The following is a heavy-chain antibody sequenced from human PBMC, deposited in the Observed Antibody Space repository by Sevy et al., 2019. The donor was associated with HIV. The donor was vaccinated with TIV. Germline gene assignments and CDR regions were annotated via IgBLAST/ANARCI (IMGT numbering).Heavy chain of an antibody. CDR3: AKGFCSGGTCPNDYYYYGMDV. CDR2: ISGSGRYT. V-gene: IGHV3-23*01. D-gene: IGHD2-15*01. J-gene: IGHJ6*02. Sequence: GGSLRLSCAASEFTFSSYAMSWVRQALGKGLEWVSSISGSGRYTYYADSVEGRFTISRDNSKNTLYVQMNSLRAEDTAVYYCAKGFCSGGTCPNDYYYYGMDVWGQGTTVTVSS. CDR1: EFTFSSYA.